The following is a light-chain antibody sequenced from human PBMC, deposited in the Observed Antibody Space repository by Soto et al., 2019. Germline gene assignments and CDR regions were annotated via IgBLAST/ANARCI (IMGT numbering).Light chain of an antibody. J-gene: IGKJ1*01. CDR3: QQYNNWPRT. CDR2: GAS. CDR1: ESISRN. Sequence: EMVVTQSPATLSMSPGGRATLSCRTSESISRNLAWYQQKLGQAPRLLIYGASTRATGVPDRFTGSGSGTDFILTITSLQSEDFGIYYCQQYNNWPRTFGQGTKVDIK. V-gene: IGKV3-15*01.